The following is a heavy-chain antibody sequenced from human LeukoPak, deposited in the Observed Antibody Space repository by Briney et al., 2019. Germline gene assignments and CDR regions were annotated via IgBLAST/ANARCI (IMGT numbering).Heavy chain of an antibody. CDR2: IIPIFGTA. CDR1: GYSFTSYW. CDR3: AREGKVVPAAIGGMDV. V-gene: IGHV1-69*01. Sequence: GASLQISCKGSGYSFTSYWIGWVRQAPGQGLEWMGGIIPIFGTANYAQKFQGRVTITADESTSTAYMELSSLRSEDTAVYYCAREGKVVPAAIGGMDVWGKGTTVTVSS. D-gene: IGHD2-2*02. J-gene: IGHJ6*03.